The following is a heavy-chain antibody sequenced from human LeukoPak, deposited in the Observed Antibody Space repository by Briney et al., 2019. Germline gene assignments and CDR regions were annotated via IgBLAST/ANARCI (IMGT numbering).Heavy chain of an antibody. CDR1: GFTFGGYG. J-gene: IGHJ4*02. CDR2: ISYDGSEI. D-gene: IGHD5-18*01. CDR3: AKDREGRGYNYGTFFDS. V-gene: IGHV3-30*18. Sequence: GGSLRLSCAASGFTFGGYGFHWVRQAPGKGLEWVASISYDGSEIYYAESVKGRFTISRDNSKNTLYVQMNSLRAEDTAVYSCAKDREGRGYNYGTFFDSWGQGTLVTVSS.